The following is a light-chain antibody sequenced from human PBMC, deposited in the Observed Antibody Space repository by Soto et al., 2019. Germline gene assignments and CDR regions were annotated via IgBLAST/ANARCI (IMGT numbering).Light chain of an antibody. CDR1: QTVRNNY. CDR2: DAS. J-gene: IGKJ3*01. V-gene: IGKV3D-20*02. Sequence: EFVLTQSPGTLSLSPGERATLAFRASQTVRNNYLAWYQQKLGQPPRLLIYDASNRATGIPVRFSGSGSGTDFTLTISSLEPEDFAVYYCQQRSTWPPFSFGPGTKVDIK. CDR3: QQRSTWPPFS.